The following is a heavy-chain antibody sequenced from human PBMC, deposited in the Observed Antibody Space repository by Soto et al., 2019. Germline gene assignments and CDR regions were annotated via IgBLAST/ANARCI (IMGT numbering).Heavy chain of an antibody. CDR2: GSAYNRNT. J-gene: IGHJ4*02. V-gene: IGHV1-18*01. Sequence: QVQLVQSGAEVKKPGASVKVSCEAYGYTFRNYGITWVRQAPGQGLEWMGWGSAYNRNTNYAQKFQGRVTMTTDTSTSKAYMELRSLRSDDTAIYFCARERRWESLPYWGQGTLVTVSS. CDR1: GYTFRNYG. CDR3: ARERRWESLPY. D-gene: IGHD1-26*01.